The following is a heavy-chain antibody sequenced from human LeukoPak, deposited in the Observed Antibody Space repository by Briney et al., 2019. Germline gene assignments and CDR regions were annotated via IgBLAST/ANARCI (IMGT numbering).Heavy chain of an antibody. CDR1: GYTFTSYG. D-gene: IGHD3-9*01. J-gene: IGHJ4*02. Sequence: ASVKVSCKASGYTFTSYGISWVRQAPGQGLEWMGWISAYNGNTNYAQKLQGRVTMTTDTSTSTAYMELRSLRSGDTAVYYCAREYDILTGYYSFDYWGQGTLVTVSS. CDR2: ISAYNGNT. CDR3: AREYDILTGYYSFDY. V-gene: IGHV1-18*01.